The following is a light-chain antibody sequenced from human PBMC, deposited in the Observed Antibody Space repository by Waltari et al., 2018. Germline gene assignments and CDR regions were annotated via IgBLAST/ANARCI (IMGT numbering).Light chain of an antibody. CDR1: EDIAHY. J-gene: IGKJ2*01. CDR2: SAT. CDR3: QQSYNTPFT. V-gene: IGKV1-39*01. Sequence: DIQMTQSPFSLSASVGDRVTITCRATEDIAHYVNLYQQSPGKAPKVLISSATSLQSGVPSRFIGSGSGTDFTLTISSLQPEDVATYYCQQSYNTPFTVGQGTKLQIK.